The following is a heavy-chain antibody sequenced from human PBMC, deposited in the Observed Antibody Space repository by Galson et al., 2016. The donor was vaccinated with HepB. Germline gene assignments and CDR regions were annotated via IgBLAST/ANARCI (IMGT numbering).Heavy chain of an antibody. CDR2: ISDSGTGT. J-gene: IGHJ6*02. CDR3: ASLNYYDFWSAYHNSYYGLDV. D-gene: IGHD3-3*01. V-gene: IGHV3-23*01. Sequence: SLRLSCAASGFTFSNYAMLWVRQAPGKGLEWVSGISDSGTGTWYADSVKGRFTISRDNAKKMLYLQMDSLRAEDTAVYYCASLNYYDFWSAYHNSYYGLDVWGQGTTVIVSS. CDR1: GFTFSNYA.